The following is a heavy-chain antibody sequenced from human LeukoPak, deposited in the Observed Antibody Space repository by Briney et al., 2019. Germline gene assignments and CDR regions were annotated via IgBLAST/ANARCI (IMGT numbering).Heavy chain of an antibody. CDR1: GYTFTSYD. J-gene: IGHJ6*02. V-gene: IGHV1-2*02. D-gene: IGHD6-6*01. Sequence: ASVKVSCKASGYTFTSYDINWVRQAPGQGLEWMGWINPNSGGTNYAQKFQGRVTMTRDTSISTAYMELSRLRSDDTAVYYCARIEYSSSSDYYYNGMDVWGQGTTVTVSS. CDR3: ARIEYSSSSDYYYNGMDV. CDR2: INPNSGGT.